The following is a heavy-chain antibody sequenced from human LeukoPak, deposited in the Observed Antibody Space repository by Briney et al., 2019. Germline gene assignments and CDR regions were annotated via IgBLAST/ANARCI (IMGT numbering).Heavy chain of an antibody. J-gene: IGHJ4*02. CDR2: INPNSGGT. Sequence: ASVKVSCKASGYTFTSYGISWVRQAPGQGLEWMGWINPNSGGTNYAQKFQGRVTMTRDTSISTAYMELSRLRSDDTAVYYCARVAPVAKPFDYWGQGTLVTVSS. CDR1: GYTFTSYG. D-gene: IGHD2-15*01. V-gene: IGHV1-2*02. CDR3: ARVAPVAKPFDY.